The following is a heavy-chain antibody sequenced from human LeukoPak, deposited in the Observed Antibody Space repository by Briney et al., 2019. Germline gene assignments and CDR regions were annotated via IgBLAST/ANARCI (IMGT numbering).Heavy chain of an antibody. D-gene: IGHD6-19*01. CDR3: ASLQAVAGTDDY. J-gene: IGHJ4*02. CDR1: GASISSSTYY. V-gene: IGHV4-39*07. CDR2: IYYSGST. Sequence: SETLSLTCTVSGASISSSTYYWGWIRQPPGTGLEWIGSIYYSGSTYYNPSLKSRLTISVDTSKNQFSLKLSSVTAADTAVYYCASLQAVAGTDDYWGQGTLVTVSS.